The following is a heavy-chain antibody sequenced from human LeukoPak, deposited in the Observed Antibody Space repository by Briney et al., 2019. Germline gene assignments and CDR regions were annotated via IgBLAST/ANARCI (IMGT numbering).Heavy chain of an antibody. D-gene: IGHD3-3*01. CDR2: ITQHAGTE. Sequence: GGSLRLSCAAYGFTFTNYWLTWVRQAPGKGLEWVANITQHAGTEHYVDAMKGRFTISRHNAKNLVYLQINSLRAEVTAVYFCARHTLWSFVYWGQGALVTLSS. CDR3: ARHTLWSFVY. CDR1: GFTFTNYW. V-gene: IGHV3-7*01. J-gene: IGHJ4*02.